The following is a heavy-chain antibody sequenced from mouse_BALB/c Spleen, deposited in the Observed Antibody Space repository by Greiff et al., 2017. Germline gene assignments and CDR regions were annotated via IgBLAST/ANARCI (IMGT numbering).Heavy chain of an antibody. CDR2: IRLKSNNYAT. Sequence: EVQLQESGGGLVQPGGSMKLSCVASGFTFSNYWMNWVRQSPEKGLEWVAEIRLKSNNYATHYAESVKGRFTISRDDSKSSVYLQMNNLRAEDTGIYYCTRGVRGYAMDYWGQGTSVTVSS. V-gene: IGHV6-6*02. J-gene: IGHJ4*01. CDR1: GFTFSNYW. CDR3: TRGVRGYAMDY.